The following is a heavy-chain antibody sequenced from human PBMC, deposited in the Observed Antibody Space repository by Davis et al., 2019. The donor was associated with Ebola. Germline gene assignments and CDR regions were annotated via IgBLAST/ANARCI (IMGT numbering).Heavy chain of an antibody. CDR3: ARDQRWELTFDY. Sequence: HTGGSLRLSCAASGFTFSSYWMHWVRQAPGKGLVWVSRINSDGSSTSYADSVKGRFTISRDNAKNSLYLQMNSLRAEDTAVYYCARDQRWELTFDYWGQGVLVTVSS. CDR2: INSDGSST. V-gene: IGHV3-74*01. D-gene: IGHD3-10*01. J-gene: IGHJ4*02. CDR1: GFTFSSYW.